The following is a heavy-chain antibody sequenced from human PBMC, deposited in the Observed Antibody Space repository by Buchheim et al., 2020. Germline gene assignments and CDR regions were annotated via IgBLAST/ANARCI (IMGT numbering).Heavy chain of an antibody. J-gene: IGHJ6*02. V-gene: IGHV3-30*18. CDR3: AKYHNTNYYGMGV. CDR1: GFTFSSYG. D-gene: IGHD3-10*01. CDR2: IRDDGSRQ. Sequence: QVQLVESGGGVVQPGTSLRLSCITSGFTFSSYGMHWVRQAPGKGLEWVAVIRDDGSRQYYADSVEGRFTISSDNSKNMLYLQMNSLRPEDTAVYYCAKYHNTNYYGMGVWGQGTT.